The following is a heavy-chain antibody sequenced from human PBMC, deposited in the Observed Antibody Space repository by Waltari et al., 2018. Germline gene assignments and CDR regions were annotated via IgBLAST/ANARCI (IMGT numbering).Heavy chain of an antibody. J-gene: IGHJ6*02. V-gene: IGHV3-30*03. CDR3: AREEVVVTAAHYYYGMDV. D-gene: IGHD2-21*02. Sequence: QVQLVESGGGVVQPGRSLRLSCAASGFTFSTYGMHWVRQAPGKGLEWVAVTSYDESSKYYADSVKGRFTISRDNSKNTLYLQMNSLRAEDTAVYYCAREEVVVTAAHYYYGMDVWGQGTTVTVSS. CDR2: TSYDESSK. CDR1: GFTFSTYG.